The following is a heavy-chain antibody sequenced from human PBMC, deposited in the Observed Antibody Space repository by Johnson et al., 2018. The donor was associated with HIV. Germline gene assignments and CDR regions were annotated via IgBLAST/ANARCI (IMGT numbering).Heavy chain of an antibody. CDR1: GFTFSSYA. J-gene: IGHJ3*02. Sequence: QMLLVESGGGVVQPGRSLRLSCAASGFTFSSYAMHWVRQAPGKGLEWVAVISYDGSNKYYADSVKGRVTISRDNSKNTLYLQMNSLRAEDTAVYYCAKDLDSSSWGAFDIWGQGTMVTVSS. CDR2: ISYDGSNK. V-gene: IGHV3-30*04. D-gene: IGHD6-6*01. CDR3: AKDLDSSSWGAFDI.